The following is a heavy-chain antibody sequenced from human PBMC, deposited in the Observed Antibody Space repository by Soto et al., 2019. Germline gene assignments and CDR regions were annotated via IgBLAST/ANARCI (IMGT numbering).Heavy chain of an antibody. CDR2: IKSKTYVGTT. CDR3: TTGRREKLWFGEFRMDV. J-gene: IGHJ6*02. Sequence: GGSLRLSCAASGFTFSNAWMSRVRQAPGPGQGWVGRIKSKTYVGTTDYAAPVKGRFTISRDDSKNTLYLQMNSLKTEDTAVYYCTTGRREKLWFGEFRMDVWGQGTTVTVSS. D-gene: IGHD3-10*01. V-gene: IGHV3-15*01. CDR1: GFTFSNAW.